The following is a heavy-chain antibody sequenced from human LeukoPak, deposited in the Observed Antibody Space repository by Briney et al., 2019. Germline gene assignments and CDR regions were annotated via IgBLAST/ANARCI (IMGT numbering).Heavy chain of an antibody. CDR3: ARDTNYYDSSGLPSFDP. CDR1: GYTFTSYG. CDR2: ISAYNGNT. V-gene: IGHV1-18*01. Sequence: ASVKVSCKASGYTFTSYGISWVRQAPGQGLEWMGWISAYNGNTNYAQKLQGRVTMTTDTSTSTAYIELRSLRSDDTAVYYCARDTNYYDSSGLPSFDPWGQGTLVTVSS. J-gene: IGHJ5*02. D-gene: IGHD3-22*01.